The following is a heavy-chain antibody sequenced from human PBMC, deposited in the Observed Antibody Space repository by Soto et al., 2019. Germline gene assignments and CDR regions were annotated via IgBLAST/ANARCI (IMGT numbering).Heavy chain of an antibody. D-gene: IGHD2-2*01. V-gene: IGHV5-51*01. CDR3: AGLAIVVPAATNAFDM. J-gene: IGHJ3*02. CDR2: IYPSDSAV. CDR1: GYSFKTYW. Sequence: EVQLVQSGADVKKPGESLKISCKGFGYSFKTYWIAWVRQMPGKGLEWMGSIYPSDSAVTYNPSFQGQVSISVDKSINTGCLPWSSLKASDSAMCYCAGLAIVVPAATNAFDMWGPGTMVTASS.